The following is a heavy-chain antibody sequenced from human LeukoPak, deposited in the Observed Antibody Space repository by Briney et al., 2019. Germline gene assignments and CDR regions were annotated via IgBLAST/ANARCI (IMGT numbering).Heavy chain of an antibody. J-gene: IGHJ6*03. Sequence: GGSLRLSCAASGFTFDDYGMSWVRQAPGKGLEWVSSITSSSTYTFYADSVKGRFTISRDNARNSLYLQMNSLRAEDTAVYYCARDPYSGTYGDTYYYYMDVWGKGTTVTISS. CDR3: ARDPYSGTYGDTYYYYMDV. V-gene: IGHV3-21*01. CDR2: ITSSSTYT. CDR1: GFTFDDYG. D-gene: IGHD1-26*01.